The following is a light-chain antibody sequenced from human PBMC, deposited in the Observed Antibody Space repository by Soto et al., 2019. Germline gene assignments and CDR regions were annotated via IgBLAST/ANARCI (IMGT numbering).Light chain of an antibody. CDR3: QQRDNWLT. V-gene: IGKV3-11*01. J-gene: IGKJ4*01. CDR1: QSVSSY. CDR2: DSS. Sequence: EIVLTQSPATLSLSPGERATLSCRASQSVSSYLAWYQQKPGQAPRLLVYDSSNRATGIPARFSGSGSGTAFTLNISSLEPEDFAVYYCQQRDNWLTFGGGTKVEIK.